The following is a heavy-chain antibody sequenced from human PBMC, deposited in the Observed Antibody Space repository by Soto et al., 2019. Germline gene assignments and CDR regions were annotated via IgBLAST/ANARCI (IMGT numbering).Heavy chain of an antibody. J-gene: IGHJ3*02. V-gene: IGHV1-18*04. D-gene: IGHD3-16*01. CDR2: INPYNANT. Sequence: QVQLVQSGTAVKKPGASVKVSCKTSGYTFTNHGINWVRQAPGQGLEWMGWINPYNANTNYAQKLQGRVTMTTDTYTTTTYMYLRSVTSDDTDVYYCARDRVAGIWGDAFDIWGQWTVVTVSS. CDR1: GYTFTNHG. CDR3: ARDRVAGIWGDAFDI.